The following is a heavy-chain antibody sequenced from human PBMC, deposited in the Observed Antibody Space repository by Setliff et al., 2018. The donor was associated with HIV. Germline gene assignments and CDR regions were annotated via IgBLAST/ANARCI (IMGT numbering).Heavy chain of an antibody. CDR3: ARGGPARVALLYWFDP. J-gene: IGHJ5*02. CDR2: INTYNGNT. CDR1: GYNFVGYG. D-gene: IGHD2-21*01. V-gene: IGHV1-18*01. Sequence: ASVKVSCKASGYNFVGYGINWLRQAPGQGLEWMGWINTYNGNTKYGQKFQGSVTMTTDTSTSTVYMELRNLRSDDTAVYFCARGGPARVALLYWFDPWGQGTLV.